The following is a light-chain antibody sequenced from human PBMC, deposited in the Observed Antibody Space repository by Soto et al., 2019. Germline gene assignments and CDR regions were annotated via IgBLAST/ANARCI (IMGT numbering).Light chain of an antibody. J-gene: IGKJ4*01. Sequence: AIQMTQFPSSLSASVGDRVTITCRASQDIRSDLGWYQQRPGKAPNLLIYATSSLQSEVPSRFSGSGSGTAFTLTISSLQPEDFATYYCQQANSFPLTFGGGTKVEIK. CDR1: QDIRSD. V-gene: IGKV1-6*01. CDR3: QQANSFPLT. CDR2: ATS.